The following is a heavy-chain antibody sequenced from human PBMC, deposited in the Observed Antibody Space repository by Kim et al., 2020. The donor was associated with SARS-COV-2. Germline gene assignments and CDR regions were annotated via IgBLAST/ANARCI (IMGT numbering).Heavy chain of an antibody. CDR3: AREGDYGDLY. CDR2: TA. D-gene: IGHD4-17*01. Sequence: TANYAPKCQGRVTITADESTSTAYMELSSLRSEDTAVYYCAREGDYGDLYWGQGTLVTVSS. J-gene: IGHJ4*02. V-gene: IGHV1-69*01.